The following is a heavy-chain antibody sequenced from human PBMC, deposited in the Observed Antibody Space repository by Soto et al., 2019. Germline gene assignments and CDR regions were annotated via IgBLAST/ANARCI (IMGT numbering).Heavy chain of an antibody. CDR2: INGDGSIT. CDR3: TRDPYVLRFLEWLPPGGEYAMDV. Sequence: PVVPLMLSCAASGFTFSSYWMHWVRKAPGEGLVWVSRINGDGSITTYADSVKGRFSISRDNAKNSLYLQMNSLRAEDTAVYYCTRDPYVLRFLEWLPPGGEYAMDVWGQGTTVTVSS. V-gene: IGHV3-74*01. CDR1: GFTFSSYW. J-gene: IGHJ6*02. D-gene: IGHD3-3*01.